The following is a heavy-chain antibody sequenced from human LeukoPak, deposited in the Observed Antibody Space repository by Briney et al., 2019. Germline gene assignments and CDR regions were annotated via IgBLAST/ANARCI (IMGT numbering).Heavy chain of an antibody. V-gene: IGHV5-51*01. CDR2: IYPSDSDI. CDR3: ARWGTVTRFVVDY. Sequence: GESLKISCKGSGYSFTNYWIAWVRQMPGKGLEWMGIIYPSDSDIKYSPSFQGQVTISADKSISAAYLQWSSLKASDTAMYYCARWGTVTRFVVDYWGQGTLVTASS. J-gene: IGHJ4*02. D-gene: IGHD4-17*01. CDR1: GYSFTNYW.